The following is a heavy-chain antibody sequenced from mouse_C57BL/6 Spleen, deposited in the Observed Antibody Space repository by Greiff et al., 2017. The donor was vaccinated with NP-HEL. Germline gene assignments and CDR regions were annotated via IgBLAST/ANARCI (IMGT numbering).Heavy chain of an antibody. CDR1: GYTFTDYE. J-gene: IGHJ2*01. D-gene: IGHD4-1*02. CDR2: IDPETGGT. V-gene: IGHV1-15*01. Sequence: QVQLQQSGAELVRPGASVTLSCKASGYTFTDYEMHWVKQTPVHGLEWIGAIDPETGGTAYNQKFKGKAILTADKSSSTAYMERRSLTSEDSAVYYCTRYLNWAAFDYWGQGTTLTVSS. CDR3: TRYLNWAAFDY.